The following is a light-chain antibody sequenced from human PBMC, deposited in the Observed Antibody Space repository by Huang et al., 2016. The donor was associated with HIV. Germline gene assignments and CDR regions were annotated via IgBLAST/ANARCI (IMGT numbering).Light chain of an antibody. Sequence: DLQMTQSPFSVSASDVDTVTIPCRASQDIVIRLSWYQQKPREAPTLLIHSASILVSGVPSRFSGRGSGTNFPLTINGLRPDDFATYYCLQADISPRSFGQGTRLDIQ. CDR1: QDIVIR. CDR3: LQADISPRS. V-gene: IGKV1-12*01. CDR2: SAS. J-gene: IGKJ5*01.